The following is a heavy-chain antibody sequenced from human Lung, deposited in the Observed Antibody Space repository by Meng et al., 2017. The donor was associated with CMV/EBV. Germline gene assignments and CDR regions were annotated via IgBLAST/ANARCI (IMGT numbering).Heavy chain of an antibody. Sequence: GGSLRLSCAASGFTFSYFWMSWVRQAPGKGLEWVANIKQDGSEKYYVDSVEGRFTISRDNAKNSLYLQMKSLRTEDTAVYYCARDRGAFDSWGHGTVVTVSS. CDR1: GFTFSYFW. J-gene: IGHJ3*02. CDR3: ARDRGAFDS. D-gene: IGHD3-10*01. V-gene: IGHV3-7*01. CDR2: IKQDGSEK.